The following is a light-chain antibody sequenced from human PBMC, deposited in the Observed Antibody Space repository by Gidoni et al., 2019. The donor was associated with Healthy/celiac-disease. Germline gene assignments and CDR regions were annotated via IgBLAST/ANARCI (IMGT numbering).Light chain of an antibody. Sequence: EIVLTQSPGTLSLSPGERATLVCRASQSVSSSYLAWYQQKPGQAPRLLIYGASSRATGIPDRFSGSGSGTDFTLTISRLEPEDFAVYYCQQYGSSPLTFGGXTKVEIK. CDR3: QQYGSSPLT. CDR1: QSVSSSY. V-gene: IGKV3-20*01. J-gene: IGKJ4*01. CDR2: GAS.